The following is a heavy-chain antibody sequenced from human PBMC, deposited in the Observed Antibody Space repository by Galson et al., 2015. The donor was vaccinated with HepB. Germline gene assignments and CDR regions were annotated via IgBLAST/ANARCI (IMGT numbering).Heavy chain of an antibody. Sequence: SAKVSCKASGYTLTDYYLHRVRQAPRQGLESMGRTNPNTGGTNHPQKFQGTPTMTRDTSIGTASMELSSLRSEDTAVYFCARYYFDSSGYYYEDCWGQGPRVSVSS. CDR2: TNPNTGGT. CDR3: ARYYFDSSGYYYEDC. J-gene: IGHJ4*02. V-gene: IGHV1-2*06. CDR1: GYTLTDYY. D-gene: IGHD3-22*01.